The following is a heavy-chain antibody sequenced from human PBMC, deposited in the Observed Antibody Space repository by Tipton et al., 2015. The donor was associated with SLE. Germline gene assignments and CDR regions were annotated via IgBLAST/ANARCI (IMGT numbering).Heavy chain of an antibody. Sequence: GSLRLSCAASGFTVSSNYMSWVRQAPGKGLEWVSVIYSGGSSTYYADSVKGRFTISRDNSKNTLYLQMNSLRAEDTAVYYCAKDRGRSSWYFDYWGQGTLVTVSS. CDR3: AKDRGRSSWYFDY. V-gene: IGHV3-23*03. D-gene: IGHD6-13*01. CDR2: IYSGGSST. CDR1: GFTVSSNY. J-gene: IGHJ4*02.